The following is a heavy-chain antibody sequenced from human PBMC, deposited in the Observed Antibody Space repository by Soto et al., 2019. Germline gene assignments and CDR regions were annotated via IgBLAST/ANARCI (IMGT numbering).Heavy chain of an antibody. CDR3: GRERDGTSWSSAEYLQH. CDR1: GYTFTTYG. V-gene: IGHV1-18*01. J-gene: IGHJ1*01. D-gene: IGHD6-13*01. Sequence: ASVKVSCKASGYTFTTYGIHWVRQAPGQGLEWMGWISGYNGNTNYAQKFQGRVTMTTDTSTTTAYMDLRSLRSDDTAVYYCGRERDGTSWSSAEYLQHWGQGTLVTVSS. CDR2: ISGYNGNT.